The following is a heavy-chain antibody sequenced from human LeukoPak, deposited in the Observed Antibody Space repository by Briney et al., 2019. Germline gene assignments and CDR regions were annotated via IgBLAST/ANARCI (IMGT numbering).Heavy chain of an antibody. CDR1: GGTFSSYA. D-gene: IGHD3-16*01. J-gene: IGHJ6*03. CDR3: ARELRTDYYYYYMDV. Sequence: ASVKVSCKASGGTFSSYAISWVRQAPGQGLEWMGGIIPIFGTANYAQKFQGRVTITTDESTSTAYMELSSLRSEDTAVHYCARELRTDYYYYYMDVWGKGTTVTVSS. V-gene: IGHV1-69*05. CDR2: IIPIFGTA.